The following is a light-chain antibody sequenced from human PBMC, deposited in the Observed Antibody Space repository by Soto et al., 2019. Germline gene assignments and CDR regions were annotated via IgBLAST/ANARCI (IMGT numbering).Light chain of an antibody. CDR3: SSYTTSTTPYV. CDR2: EVS. J-gene: IGLJ1*01. V-gene: IGLV2-14*01. CDR1: TSDVGSSNY. Sequence: QSALTQPASVSGSPGQSITISCTGSTSDVGSSNYVSWYQQHPGKAPKLILYEVSHRPSGVSDRFSGSNSGNTASLTVSWRQAEDEADYYCSSYTTSTTPYVFGSGTKLTVL.